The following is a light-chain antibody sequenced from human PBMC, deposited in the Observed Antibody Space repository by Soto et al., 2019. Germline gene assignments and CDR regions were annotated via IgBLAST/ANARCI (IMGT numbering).Light chain of an antibody. J-gene: IGKJ1*01. Sequence: EIVLTQSPGTLSLSPGDRATLSCRASQSVSSSFLAWYQQKPGQAPRLLIYGASSRATGIPDRFSGSGSGTDFTLTISRLEPEDFALYYCQQYANSRTFGQGTKVEIK. CDR1: QSVSSSF. V-gene: IGKV3-20*01. CDR2: GAS. CDR3: QQYANSRT.